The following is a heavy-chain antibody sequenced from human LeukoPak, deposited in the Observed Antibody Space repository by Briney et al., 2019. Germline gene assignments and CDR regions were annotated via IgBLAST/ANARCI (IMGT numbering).Heavy chain of an antibody. CDR1: GGSISSYY. J-gene: IGHJ4*02. Sequence: SETLSLTCTVSGGSISSYYWSWIRQPPGKGLEWIGYIYYSGSTNYNPSLKSRVTISVDTSKNQFSLKLSSVTAPDTAVYYCARSPEVLRFDYWGQGTLVTVSS. CDR3: ARSPEVLRFDY. V-gene: IGHV4-59*01. CDR2: IYYSGST. D-gene: IGHD3-3*01.